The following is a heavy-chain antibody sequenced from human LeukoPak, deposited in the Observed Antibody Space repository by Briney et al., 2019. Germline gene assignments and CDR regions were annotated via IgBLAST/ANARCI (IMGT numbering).Heavy chain of an antibody. Sequence: PSETLSLTCTVSGGSISRSSYYWGSIRQPPGKGLEWHGCIYYSGSPYYNPSLKSRVTISVDTSKNQLSLKLSSVTAADTAVCFTARPLRSYSNFWSAIRPGYMVTRGERTTGTVSS. CDR1: GGSISRSSYY. CDR3: ARPLRSYSNFWSAIRPGYMVT. J-gene: IGHJ6*01. V-gene: IGHV4-39*01. CDR2: IYYSGSP. D-gene: IGHD3-3*02.